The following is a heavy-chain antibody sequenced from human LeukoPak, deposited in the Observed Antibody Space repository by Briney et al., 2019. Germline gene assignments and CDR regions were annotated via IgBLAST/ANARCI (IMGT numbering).Heavy chain of an antibody. CDR2: INPNSGGT. CDR3: ARDRGSGSYLVG. D-gene: IGHD3-10*01. Sequence: GASVMIFCKASGYTFTGYYMHWVRQAPGQGLEWMGWINPNSGGTNYAQKFQGRVTMTRDTSISTAYMELSRLRSDDTAVYYCARDRGSGSYLVGWGQGTLVTVSS. V-gene: IGHV1-2*02. J-gene: IGHJ4*02. CDR1: GYTFTGYY.